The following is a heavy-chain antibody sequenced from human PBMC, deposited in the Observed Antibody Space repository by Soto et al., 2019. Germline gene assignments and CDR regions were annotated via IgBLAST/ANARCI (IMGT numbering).Heavy chain of an antibody. CDR1: GYTFTSYG. Sequence: ASVKVSCKASGYTFTSYGISWVRQAPGQGLEWMGWISAYNGNTNYAQKLQGRVTMTTDTSTSTAYMELRSLRSDDTAVYYCARGSHYYDSSGYHHDYWGQGTLVTVSS. CDR2: ISAYNGNT. CDR3: ARGSHYYDSSGYHHDY. V-gene: IGHV1-18*01. D-gene: IGHD3-22*01. J-gene: IGHJ4*02.